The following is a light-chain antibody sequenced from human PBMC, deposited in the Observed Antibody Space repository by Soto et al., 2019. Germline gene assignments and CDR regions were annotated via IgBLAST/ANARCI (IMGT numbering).Light chain of an antibody. CDR2: GAS. J-gene: IGKJ5*01. CDR3: QKTYTTPEIT. V-gene: IGKV1-39*01. Sequence: DIHMTHSPSSLSASVGDRVTITCRASQSISIYLNWYQLKPGKAPNLLMYGASYLKSGVPTRFSGSGSGTDFTLTISSLQPEDFAIYYCQKTYTTPEITFGQGRRLEIX. CDR1: QSISIY.